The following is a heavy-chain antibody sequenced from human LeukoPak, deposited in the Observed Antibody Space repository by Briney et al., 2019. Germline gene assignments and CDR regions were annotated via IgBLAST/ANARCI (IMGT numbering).Heavy chain of an antibody. Sequence: GASVKVSCKASGGTFSSYAISWVRQAPGQGLEWMGGIIPIFGTANYAQKFQGRVTITADKSTSTAYMELSSLRSEDTAVYYCARDIDCGGDCSSTKLRSFDYWGQGTLVTVSS. CDR1: GGTFSSYA. J-gene: IGHJ4*02. CDR2: IIPIFGTA. V-gene: IGHV1-69*06. D-gene: IGHD2-21*02. CDR3: ARDIDCGGDCSSTKLRSFDY.